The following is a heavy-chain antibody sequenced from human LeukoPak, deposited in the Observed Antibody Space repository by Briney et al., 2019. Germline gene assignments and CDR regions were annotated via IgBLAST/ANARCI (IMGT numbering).Heavy chain of an antibody. CDR2: IKQDVGET. V-gene: IGHV3-7*01. J-gene: IGHJ6*03. CDR1: ASTVIIYW. CDR3: ARLTGTTSRYYMDV. D-gene: IGHD1-7*01. Sequence: GPCLTPARALFASTVIIYWTSSVRQAPGERRGWVANIKQDVGETYYVHSVKGRFTISRDNAKNSLSLQMNSLRAEDTAVYYGARLTGTTSRYYMDVWGKGTTVTISS.